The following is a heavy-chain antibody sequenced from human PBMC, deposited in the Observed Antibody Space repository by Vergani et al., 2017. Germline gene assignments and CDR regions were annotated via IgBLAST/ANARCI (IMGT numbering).Heavy chain of an antibody. CDR2: ISSSGSTI. V-gene: IGHV3-48*03. J-gene: IGHJ6*03. D-gene: IGHD6-6*01. CDR1: GFTFSSYE. Sequence: EVQLVESGGGLVQPGGSLRLSCAASGFTFSSYEMNWVRQAPGKGLEWVSYISSSGSTIYYADSVKGRFTISRDNSKNTLYLQMNSLRAEDTAVYYCAKGGGRIAARPNNYYYYYMDVWGKGTTVTVSS. CDR3: AKGGGRIAARPNNYYYYYMDV.